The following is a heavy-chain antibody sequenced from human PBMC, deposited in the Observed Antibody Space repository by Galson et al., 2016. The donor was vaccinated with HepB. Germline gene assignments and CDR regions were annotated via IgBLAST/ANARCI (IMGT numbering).Heavy chain of an antibody. J-gene: IGHJ4*02. V-gene: IGHV4-39*07. Sequence: SETLSLTCTVSGGSISSRTYYWGWIRQTPGKGLEWIGSIYYSGSPFYNPSLQSRVTISRDTSKNQLSLRLTSVSTADTAVYYWARISGFAPMGWFDYWGQGTLVTVSS. D-gene: IGHD3-10*01. CDR1: GGSISSRTYY. CDR3: ARISGFAPMGWFDY. CDR2: IYYSGSP.